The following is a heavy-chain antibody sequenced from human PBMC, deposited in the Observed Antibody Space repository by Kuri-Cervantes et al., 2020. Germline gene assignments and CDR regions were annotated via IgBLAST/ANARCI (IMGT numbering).Heavy chain of an antibody. CDR2: VSGDGSRT. CDR1: GFTFSDYA. J-gene: IGHJ3*02. CDR3: ARAVWEPNDAFDI. V-gene: IGHV3-11*01. D-gene: IGHD1-26*01. Sequence: GESLKISCAASGFTFSDYAMSWVRQAPGKGLEWVSAVSGDGSRTYYADSVKGRFTISRDNAKNSLYLQMNSLRAEDTAVYYCARAVWEPNDAFDIWGQGTMVTVSS.